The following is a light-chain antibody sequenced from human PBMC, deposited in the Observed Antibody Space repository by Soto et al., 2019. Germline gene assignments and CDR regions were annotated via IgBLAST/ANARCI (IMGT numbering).Light chain of an antibody. CDR3: HPYASPPCP. Sequence: EIVLTQSPGTLSLSPGDRATLSCRASQSVSTNYLAWYQQKLGQAPRLLTYGASSRATGIPDRFSGNGSGTGFALTISGLEPEDSAVYFCHPYASPPCPFGPGPKVDIK. CDR1: QSVSTNY. CDR2: GAS. V-gene: IGKV3-20*01. J-gene: IGKJ3*01.